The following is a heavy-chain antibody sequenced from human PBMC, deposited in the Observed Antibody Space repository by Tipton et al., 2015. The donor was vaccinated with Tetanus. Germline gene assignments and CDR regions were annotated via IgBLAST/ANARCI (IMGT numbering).Heavy chain of an antibody. V-gene: IGHV4-39*01. CDR2: IYYDGTT. CDR1: GGSITSGTYY. J-gene: IGHJ5*02. Sequence: TLSLTCIVSGGSITSGTYYWAWVRQPPGKGLEWIGNIYYDGTTYYNSPLKSRVTISLDTSKNRFFLKMTSVTAADTAVYYCARQADNWFDPWGQGTLVAVSS. CDR3: ARQADNWFDP.